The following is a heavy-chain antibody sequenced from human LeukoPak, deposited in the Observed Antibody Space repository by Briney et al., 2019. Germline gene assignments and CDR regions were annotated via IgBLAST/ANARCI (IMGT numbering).Heavy chain of an antibody. Sequence: GGSLRLSCAASGFTFSSYWMSWVRQAPGKGLEWVANIKQDGSEKYYVDSVKGRFTISRDNAKNSLYLQMNSLRAEDTAVYYCARGSGYSSTSCYVDYYYYYMDVWGKGTTVTVSS. CDR2: IKQDGSEK. J-gene: IGHJ6*03. CDR1: GFTFSSYW. V-gene: IGHV3-7*01. CDR3: ARGSGYSSTSCYVDYYYYYMDV. D-gene: IGHD2-2*01.